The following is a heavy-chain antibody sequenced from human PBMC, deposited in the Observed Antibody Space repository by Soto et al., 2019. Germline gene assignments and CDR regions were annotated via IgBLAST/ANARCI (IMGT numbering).Heavy chain of an antibody. CDR2: TSAYNGNT. CDR3: ARLSYDSSGYPYYYYYGMDV. J-gene: IGHJ6*02. Sequence: ASVKVSCKASGYTFTSYGISWVRQAPGQGLEWMGWTSAYNGNTNYAQKLQGRVTMTTDTSTSTAYMELRSLRSDDTAVYYCARLSYDSSGYPYYYYYGMDVWGQGTTVTVSS. D-gene: IGHD3-22*01. CDR1: GYTFTSYG. V-gene: IGHV1-18*01.